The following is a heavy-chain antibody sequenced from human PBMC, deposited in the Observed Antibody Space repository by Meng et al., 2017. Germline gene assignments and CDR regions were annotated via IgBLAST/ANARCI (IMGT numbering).Heavy chain of an antibody. D-gene: IGHD2-15*01. CDR2: IYYSGST. J-gene: IGHJ5*02. CDR1: GGSISSGGYY. V-gene: IGHV4-31*03. CDR3: AREGGYCSGGSCYSIMHNWFDP. Sequence: VQLQESGPGLVKPSQTLSLPCTVSGGSISSGGYYWSWIRQHPGKGLEWIGYIYYSGSTYYNPSLKSRVTISVDTSKNQFSLKLSSVTAADTAVYYCAREGGYCSGGSCYSIMHNWFDPWGQGTLVTVSS.